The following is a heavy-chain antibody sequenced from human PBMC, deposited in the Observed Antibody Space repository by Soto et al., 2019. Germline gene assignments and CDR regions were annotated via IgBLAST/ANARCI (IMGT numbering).Heavy chain of an antibody. V-gene: IGHV1-3*01. CDR2: INAGNGNT. D-gene: IGHD1-1*01. CDR1: GYTFTSYA. Sequence: GASVKVYCKASGYTFTSYAMHWVRQAPGQRLEWMGWINAGNGNTKYSQKFQGRVTITRDTSASTAYMELSSLRSEDTAVYYCARDVTGTTSTPFDYWGQGTLVPVSS. J-gene: IGHJ4*02. CDR3: ARDVTGTTSTPFDY.